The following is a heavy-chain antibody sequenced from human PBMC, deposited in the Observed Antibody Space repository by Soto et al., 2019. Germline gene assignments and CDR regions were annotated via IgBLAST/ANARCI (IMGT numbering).Heavy chain of an antibody. CDR1: GFYFGPFW. J-gene: IGHJ3*02. Sequence: GGSLRLSCAASGFYFGPFWMHWVRQTPGKGLVWVAHINSDDSTIVYADSVKGRFTISRDNAKSTLFSQMNSLRVEDTGVYYCARDRGFPDSFDIWGQGTMVTVS. V-gene: IGHV3-74*01. CDR3: ARDRGFPDSFDI. CDR2: INSDDSTI.